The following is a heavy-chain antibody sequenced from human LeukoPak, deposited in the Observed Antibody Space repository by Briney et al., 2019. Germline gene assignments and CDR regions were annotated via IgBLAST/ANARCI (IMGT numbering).Heavy chain of an antibody. CDR1: GFTFDDYA. V-gene: IGHV3-9*01. CDR2: ISWNSGSI. D-gene: IGHD1-26*01. J-gene: IGHJ4*02. Sequence: PGRSLRLSCAASGFTFDDYAMHWVRQAPGKGLEWVSGISWNSGSIGYADSVKGRFTISRDNAKNSLYLQMNSLRAEDTALYYCAKDGSHGRGAKFRGNPNFDYWGQGTLVTVSS. CDR3: AKDGSHGRGAKFRGNPNFDY.